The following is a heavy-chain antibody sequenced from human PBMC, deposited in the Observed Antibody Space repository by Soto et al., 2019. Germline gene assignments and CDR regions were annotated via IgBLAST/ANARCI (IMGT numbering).Heavy chain of an antibody. CDR3: VRDGTKTLRVWFDP. Sequence: SETLSLTCTVSGAPISGFYWSWIRKSAGKGLEWIGRIYATGTTDYNPSLKSRVMMSVDTSKKQFSLKLRSVTAADTAVYYCVRDGTKTLRVWFDPWGQGISVTVSS. CDR2: IYATGTT. V-gene: IGHV4-4*07. CDR1: GAPISGFY. J-gene: IGHJ5*02. D-gene: IGHD1-1*01.